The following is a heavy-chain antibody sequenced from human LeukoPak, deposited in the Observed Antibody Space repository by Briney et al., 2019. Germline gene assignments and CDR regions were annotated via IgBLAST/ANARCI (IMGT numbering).Heavy chain of an antibody. D-gene: IGHD1-1*01. CDR3: ARHHTGTLRVDY. V-gene: IGHV4-34*01. CDR2: INHSGST. CDR1: GGSFSGYY. J-gene: IGHJ4*02. Sequence: SETLSLTCAVYGGSFSGYYWSWIRQPPGKGLEWIGEINHSGSTIYNPSLKSRVTISVDTSKNQFSLKLSSVTAADTAVYYCARHHTGTLRVDYWGQGTLVTVSS.